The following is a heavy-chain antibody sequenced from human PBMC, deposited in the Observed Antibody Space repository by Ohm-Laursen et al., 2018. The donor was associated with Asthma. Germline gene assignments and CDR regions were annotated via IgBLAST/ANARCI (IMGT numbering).Heavy chain of an antibody. CDR2: IFHDGTA. Sequence: SDTLSLTCTVSGGSIGSDDYYWSWIRQPPGKGLEWIGEIFHDGTANYNPSLQSRVTMSVDKSRNQVSLKLSSVTAADTAVYYCARGHGYNLYWGQGTLVTVSS. J-gene: IGHJ4*02. V-gene: IGHV4-61*08. CDR3: ARGHGYNLY. CDR1: GGSIGSDDYY. D-gene: IGHD5-24*01.